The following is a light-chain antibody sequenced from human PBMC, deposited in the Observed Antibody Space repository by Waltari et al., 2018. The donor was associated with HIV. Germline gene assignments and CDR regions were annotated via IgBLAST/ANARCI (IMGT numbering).Light chain of an antibody. CDR2: SNK. CDR1: SSTIGTNV. Sequence: QSVLTQPPSVSGTPGQRVSISCSGSSSTIGTNVVSWYQHLLGKAPKLIIYSNKQRPSGVPDRFSGSKSDTSASLAISGLQFDDEADYYCAAWDDTLNGHVIFGGGTKVTVL. CDR3: AAWDDTLNGHVI. V-gene: IGLV1-44*01. J-gene: IGLJ2*01.